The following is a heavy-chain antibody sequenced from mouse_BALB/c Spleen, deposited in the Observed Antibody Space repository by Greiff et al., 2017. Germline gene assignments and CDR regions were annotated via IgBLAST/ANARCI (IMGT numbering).Heavy chain of an antibody. D-gene: IGHD1-2*01. CDR1: GYSFTDYN. J-gene: IGHJ4*01. CDR2: IDPYNGGT. Sequence: EVKLVESGPELVKPGASVKVSCKASGYSFTDYNMYWVKQSHGKSLEWIGYIDPYNGGTSYNQKFKGKATLTVDKSSSTAFMHLNSLTSEDSAVYYCAREGEFITKAPRDYYAMDYWGQGTSVTVSS. V-gene: IGHV1S135*01. CDR3: AREGEFITKAPRDYYAMDY.